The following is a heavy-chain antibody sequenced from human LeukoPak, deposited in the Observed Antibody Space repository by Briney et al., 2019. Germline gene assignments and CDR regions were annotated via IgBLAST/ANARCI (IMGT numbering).Heavy chain of an antibody. Sequence: ASVKVSCKASGYTFTSYYMHWVRQAPGQGLEWMGIINPSGGSTSYAQKFQGRVTMTTDTSTSTAYMELRSLRSDDTAVYYCARDIAVAGLYYYYGMDVWGQGTTVTVSS. J-gene: IGHJ6*02. CDR2: INPSGGST. CDR1: GYTFTSYY. D-gene: IGHD6-19*01. V-gene: IGHV1-46*01. CDR3: ARDIAVAGLYYYYGMDV.